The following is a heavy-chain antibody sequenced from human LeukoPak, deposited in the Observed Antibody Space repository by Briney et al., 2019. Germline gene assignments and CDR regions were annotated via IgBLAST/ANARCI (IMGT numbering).Heavy chain of an antibody. V-gene: IGHV4-34*01. CDR1: GGSFSGYY. D-gene: IGHD6-19*01. Sequence: SETLSLTCAVYGGSFSGYYWSWIRQPPGKGLEWIGEINHSGSTNYNPSLKSRVTISVDTSKNQFSLKLSSVTAADTAVYYCAKPGIAVAGDYYYYMDVWGKGTTVTVSS. J-gene: IGHJ6*03. CDR3: AKPGIAVAGDYYYYMDV. CDR2: INHSGST.